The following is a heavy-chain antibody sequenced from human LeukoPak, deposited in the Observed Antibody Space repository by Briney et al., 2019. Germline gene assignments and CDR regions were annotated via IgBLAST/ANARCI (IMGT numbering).Heavy chain of an antibody. CDR2: IKQDGSEK. CDR3: VRGGPSTWS. D-gene: IGHD2-15*01. CDR1: GFTLSNFW. J-gene: IGHJ5*02. Sequence: GGSLRLSCAVSGFTLSNFWMAWVRQAPGKGLEWVANIKQDGSEKYYADSVKGRFTISRDNAKNSLYLQMNTLRVEDTAVYYCVRGGPSTWSWGQGTLVTVSS. V-gene: IGHV3-7*01.